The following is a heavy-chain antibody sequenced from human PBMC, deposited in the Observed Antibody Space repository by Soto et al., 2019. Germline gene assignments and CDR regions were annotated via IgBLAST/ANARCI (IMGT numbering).Heavy chain of an antibody. CDR1: GFTFSSYA. J-gene: IGHJ4*02. CDR2: ISGSGGST. D-gene: IGHD3-3*01. Sequence: PGGSLRLSCAASGFTFSSYAMSWVRQAPGKGLEWVSAISGSGGSTYYADSVKGRFTISRDNSKNTLYLQMNSLRAEDTAVYYCAIFRSGYYDFWGGYPPDWGQGTLVTVSS. CDR3: AIFRSGYYDFWGGYPPD. V-gene: IGHV3-23*01.